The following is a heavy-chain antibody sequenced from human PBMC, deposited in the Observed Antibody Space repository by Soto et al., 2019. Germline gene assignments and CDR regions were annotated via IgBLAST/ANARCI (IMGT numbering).Heavy chain of an antibody. D-gene: IGHD6-19*01. Sequence: QVQLVQSGAEVKKPGASVKVSCKASGYTFPSYDINWVRQATGQGLEWLGCMNPNRGNTGYAQKFQGRVNMPRNTSISTAYMELSSLRSEDTAVYSCEREYSSGWSKDWGQGTLVTVSS. CDR3: EREYSSGWSKD. J-gene: IGHJ4*02. CDR2: MNPNRGNT. V-gene: IGHV1-8*01. CDR1: GYTFPSYD.